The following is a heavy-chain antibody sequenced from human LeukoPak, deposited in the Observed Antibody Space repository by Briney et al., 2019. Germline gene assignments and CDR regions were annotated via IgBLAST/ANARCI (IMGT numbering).Heavy chain of an antibody. Sequence: SETLSLTCAVYGGSFSGYYWSWIRQPPGKGLEWIGEINHSGSTNYNPSLKSRVTISVDTSKNQFSLKLSSVTAADTAVYYCARQPYRTTDYYYYYGMDVWGQGTTVTVSS. CDR2: INHSGST. CDR3: ARQPYRTTDYYYYYGMDV. J-gene: IGHJ6*02. D-gene: IGHD1-7*01. CDR1: GGSFSGYY. V-gene: IGHV4-34*01.